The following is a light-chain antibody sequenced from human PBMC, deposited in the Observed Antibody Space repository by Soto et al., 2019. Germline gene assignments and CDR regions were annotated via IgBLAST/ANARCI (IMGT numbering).Light chain of an antibody. CDR3: QHYNDWPLT. CDR1: QSVTSN. V-gene: IGKV3-15*01. J-gene: IGKJ4*01. Sequence: EIVLTQSPGTLSLSPGERATLSCRASQSVTSNYLAWYQQKPGQAPRLLIFGASTRATGVPARFSGSRSGTEFTLTISSLQSEDFAVYYCQHYNDWPLTFGGGTKV. CDR2: GAS.